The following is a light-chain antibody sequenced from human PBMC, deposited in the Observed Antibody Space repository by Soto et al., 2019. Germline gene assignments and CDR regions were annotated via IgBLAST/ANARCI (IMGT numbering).Light chain of an antibody. V-gene: IGKV2-28*01. CDR1: QSLLHSNGYNY. CDR2: QTS. Sequence: DIVLTQSPLYLPVTPGEPASISCRSSQSLLHSNGYNYLDWYLQRPGQSPHLLIYQTSKRSSGVPDRFSGSGSGRDFTLRISRVESEDVGVYYCMQALETAPWTFGQGTKVDIK. J-gene: IGKJ1*01. CDR3: MQALETAPWT.